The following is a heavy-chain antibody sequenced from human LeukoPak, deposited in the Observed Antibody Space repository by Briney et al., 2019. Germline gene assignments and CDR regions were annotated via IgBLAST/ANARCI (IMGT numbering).Heavy chain of an antibody. Sequence: SETLSLTCTVSGGSISSGDYYRSWIRQPPGKGLEWIGYIYYSGSTYYNPSLKSRVTISVDTSKNQFSLKLSSVTAADTAVYYCARDSGYYYDSSGYPCWGQGTLVTVSS. D-gene: IGHD3-22*01. CDR2: IYYSGST. CDR1: GGSISSGDYY. J-gene: IGHJ4*02. CDR3: ARDSGYYYDSSGYPC. V-gene: IGHV4-30-4*01.